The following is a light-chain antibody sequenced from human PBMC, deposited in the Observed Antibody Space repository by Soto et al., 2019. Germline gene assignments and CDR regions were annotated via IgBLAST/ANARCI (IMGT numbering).Light chain of an antibody. Sequence: QSALTQPASVSGSPGQSITISCTGTSSDVGGYNFVSWYQQHPGKAPKLMIYEVTDRPSGVSNRFSGSKSGSTASLTISGLQAEDEADYYCSSYTSRNPPAFRGRTKPTV. J-gene: IGLJ2*01. CDR2: EVT. CDR3: SSYTSRNPPA. V-gene: IGLV2-14*01. CDR1: SSDVGGYNF.